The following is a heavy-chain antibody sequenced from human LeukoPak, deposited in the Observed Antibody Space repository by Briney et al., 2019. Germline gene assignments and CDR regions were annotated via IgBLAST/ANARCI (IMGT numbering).Heavy chain of an antibody. J-gene: IGHJ5*02. CDR2: MNPNSGNT. V-gene: IGHV1-8*03. Sequence: ASVKVSCEASGYTFTSYDINWVRQAPGQGLEWMGWMNPNSGNTGYAQKFQGRVTITRNTSISTAYMELSSLRSEDTAVYYCATTGYCSSTSCSGTGNWFDPWGQGTLVTVSS. CDR1: GYTFTSYD. CDR3: ATTGYCSSTSCSGTGNWFDP. D-gene: IGHD2-2*01.